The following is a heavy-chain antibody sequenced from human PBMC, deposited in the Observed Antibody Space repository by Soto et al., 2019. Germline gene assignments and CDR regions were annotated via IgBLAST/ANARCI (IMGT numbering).Heavy chain of an antibody. Sequence: EVQLVESGGGLVKPGGSLRLSCAASGFTFSDYDMTWVRQAPGKGLEWVSSITSNSIYKYSADSLKGRFTISRDNAKNTLFLQINSLRAEDTAVYYCARDLSGGNYDYHGLDVW. CDR3: ARDLSGGNYDYHGLDV. CDR2: ITSNSIYK. D-gene: IGHD1-26*01. CDR1: GFTFSDYD. J-gene: IGHJ6*01. V-gene: IGHV3-21*01.